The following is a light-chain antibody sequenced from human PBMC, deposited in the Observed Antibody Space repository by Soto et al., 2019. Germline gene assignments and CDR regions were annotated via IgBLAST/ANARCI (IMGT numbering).Light chain of an antibody. CDR3: QSYDSSLSATYV. J-gene: IGLJ1*01. CDR2: GNT. Sequence: QSVLTQPPSVSGAPGQRVTISCTGSSSNIGAVYDVHWYQPLPGTAPKLLIYGNTNRPSGVPDRFSGSKSGTSASLAITWLQAEDEGDYYCQSYDSSLSATYVFGTGTKVTVL. CDR1: SSNIGAVYD. V-gene: IGLV1-40*01.